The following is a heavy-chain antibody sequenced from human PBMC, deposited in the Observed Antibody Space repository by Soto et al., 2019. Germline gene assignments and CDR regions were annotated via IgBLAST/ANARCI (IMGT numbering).Heavy chain of an antibody. CDR2: IYYSGST. J-gene: IGHJ6*03. Sequence: SETLSLTCTVSGGSISGSSYYWGWIRQPPGKGLEWIGSIYYSGSTYYNPSLKSRVTISVDTSKNQFSLKLSSVTAADTAVYYCARTYCSGGSCYWNYYYYYMDVWGKGTTVTVSS. D-gene: IGHD2-15*01. V-gene: IGHV4-39*01. CDR3: ARTYCSGGSCYWNYYYYYMDV. CDR1: GGSISGSSYY.